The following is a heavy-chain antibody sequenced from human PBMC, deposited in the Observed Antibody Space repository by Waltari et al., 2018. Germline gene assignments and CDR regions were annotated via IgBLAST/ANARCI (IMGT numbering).Heavy chain of an antibody. CDR1: GGTFSSYA. CDR3: ARGGPSRYGSGSPFDY. CDR2: IIPIVGAA. D-gene: IGHD3-10*01. J-gene: IGHJ4*02. V-gene: IGHV1-69*12. Sequence: QVQLVQSEAEVKKPGSSVKVSCKASGGTFSSYAFSWLRQAPGQALEWMGGIIPIVGAANYAQKFQGRDTMAADESTSTGYMELSSLRSGGTAVYYCARGGPSRYGSGSPFDYWGQGTLVTVSS.